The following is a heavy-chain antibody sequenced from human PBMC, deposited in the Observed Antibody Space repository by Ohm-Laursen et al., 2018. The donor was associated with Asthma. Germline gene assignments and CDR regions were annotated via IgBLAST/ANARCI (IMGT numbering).Heavy chain of an antibody. CDR3: STHFFYALGTNH. V-gene: IGHV3-15*01. D-gene: IGHD2/OR15-2a*01. CDR1: GFAFSNIW. CDR2: IKTKDEGETT. Sequence: SLRLSCAASGFAFSNIWMIWVRQSPGKGLEWVGLIKTKDEGETTDYNAPVKGRFSISRDDSKNTLDLQMNSLKTEDTGSYYCSTHFFYALGTNHWGQGTLVTVSS. J-gene: IGHJ5*02.